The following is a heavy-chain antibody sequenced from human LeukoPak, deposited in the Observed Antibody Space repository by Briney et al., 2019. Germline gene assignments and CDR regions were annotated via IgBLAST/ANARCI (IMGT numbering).Heavy chain of an antibody. D-gene: IGHD6-19*01. Sequence: VASVKVSCKTSGYTFTSYGISWVRQAPGQGLEWMGWISASNGDTNCAQKLQGRVTMTTDTSTRTAYMELRSLRSDDTAVYYCARDSSGWYSSDWFDPWGQGTLVIVSS. CDR1: GYTFTSYG. J-gene: IGHJ5*02. V-gene: IGHV1-18*01. CDR3: ARDSSGWYSSDWFDP. CDR2: ISASNGDT.